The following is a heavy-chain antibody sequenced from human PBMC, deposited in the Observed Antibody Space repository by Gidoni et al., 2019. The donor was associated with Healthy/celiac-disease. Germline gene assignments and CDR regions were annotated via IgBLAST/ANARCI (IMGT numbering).Heavy chain of an antibody. CDR1: GGSISSSSYY. CDR2: IYYSGST. V-gene: IGHV4-39*01. J-gene: IGHJ4*02. CDR3: ARLEGSGSYFPFDY. Sequence: QLQLQESGPGLVKPSETLSLTCTVSGGSISSSSYYWGWIRQPPGKGLEWIGSIYYSGSTYYNPSLKSRVTISVDTSKNQFSLKLSSVTAADTAVYYCARLEGSGSYFPFDYWGQGTLVTVSS. D-gene: IGHD1-26*01.